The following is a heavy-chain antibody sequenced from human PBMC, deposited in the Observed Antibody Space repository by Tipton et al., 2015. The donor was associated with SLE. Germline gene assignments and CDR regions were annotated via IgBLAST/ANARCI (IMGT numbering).Heavy chain of an antibody. CDR2: ISSSGSTI. D-gene: IGHD3-9*01. V-gene: IGHV3-11*01. CDR3: ARDSPVLTGNDY. J-gene: IGHJ4*02. CDR1: GFTFSDYY. Sequence: SLRLSCAASGFTFSDYYMSWIRQAPGKGLEWISYISSSGSTIYYAGSVKGRFTISRDNAKNSLYLQVNSLRAEDTAVYYCARDSPVLTGNDYWGQGTLVTVSS.